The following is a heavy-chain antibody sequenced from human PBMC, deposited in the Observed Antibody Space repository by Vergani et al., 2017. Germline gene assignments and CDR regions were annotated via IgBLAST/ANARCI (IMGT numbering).Heavy chain of an antibody. V-gene: IGHV4-59*01. CDR2: IYYSGST. J-gene: IGHJ4*02. Sequence: QVQLQESGPGLVKPSETLSLTCTVSGGSINSYYWSWIRQPPGKGLEWIGYIYYSGSTNYNPSLKSRVTISVDTSKNQFSLKLSSVTAADMAVYFCARRYCSTNSCSGFDYWGQGTLVTVSS. CDR1: GGSINSYY. D-gene: IGHD2-2*01. CDR3: ARRYCSTNSCSGFDY.